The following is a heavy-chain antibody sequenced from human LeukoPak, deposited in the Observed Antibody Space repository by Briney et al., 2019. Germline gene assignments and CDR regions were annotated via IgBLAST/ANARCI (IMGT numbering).Heavy chain of an antibody. CDR2: IYYSGST. D-gene: IGHD2-21*01. CDR3: ARDRGDPYQDDAFDI. Sequence: SETLSLTCTVSGGSISSSSYYWGWIRQPPGKGLEWIGSIYYSGSTYYNPSLKSRVTISVDKSKNQFSLKLSSVTAADTAVYYCARDRGDPYQDDAFDIWGQGTMVTVSS. J-gene: IGHJ3*02. CDR1: GGSISSSSYY. V-gene: IGHV4-39*07.